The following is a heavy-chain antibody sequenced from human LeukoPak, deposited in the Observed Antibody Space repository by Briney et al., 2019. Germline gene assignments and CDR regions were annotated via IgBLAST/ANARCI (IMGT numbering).Heavy chain of an antibody. Sequence: GGSLRLSCAASGFTFSSYAMHWVRQAPGKGLEWVAVISYDGSNKCYADSVKGRFTISRDNSKNTLYLQMNSLRAEDTAVYYCARTSGWYSVEIYYYFDYWGQGTLVTVSS. CDR3: ARTSGWYSVEIYYYFDY. J-gene: IGHJ4*02. CDR1: GFTFSSYA. CDR2: ISYDGSNK. V-gene: IGHV3-30*04. D-gene: IGHD6-19*01.